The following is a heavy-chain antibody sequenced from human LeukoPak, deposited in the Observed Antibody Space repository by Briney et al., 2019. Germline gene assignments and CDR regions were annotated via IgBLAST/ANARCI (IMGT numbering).Heavy chain of an antibody. J-gene: IGHJ6*03. CDR3: ARPYYYYMDV. Sequence: SGTLSLSCAVSGGSISSGKWWCWVRQLPGKGLEWIGEIYHSGNTNYNPSLKSRVTISVDKSKNQFSLKLSSVTAADTAVYYCARPYYYYMDVWGKGTTVTVPS. V-gene: IGHV4-4*02. CDR2: IYHSGNT. CDR1: GGSISSGKW.